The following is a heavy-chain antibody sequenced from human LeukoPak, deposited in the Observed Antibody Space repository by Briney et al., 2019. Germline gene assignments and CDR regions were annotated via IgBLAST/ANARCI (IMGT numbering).Heavy chain of an antibody. D-gene: IGHD1-7*01. V-gene: IGHV4-38-2*02. CDR3: AREVYETGTTSWFDP. Sequence: SETLSLTCTVSGYSISSGYYWGWIRQPPGKGLEWIGSIYHSGSTYYNPSLKSRVTISVDTSKNQFSLKLSSVTAAGTAVYYCAREVYETGTTSWFDPWGQGTWSPSPQ. CDR1: GYSISSGYY. CDR2: IYHSGST. J-gene: IGHJ5*02.